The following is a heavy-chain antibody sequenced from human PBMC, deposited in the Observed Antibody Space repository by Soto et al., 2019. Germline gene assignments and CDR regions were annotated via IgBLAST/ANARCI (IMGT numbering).Heavy chain of an antibody. CDR1: GYTFISYG. CDR2: ISAYNGNT. D-gene: IGHD6-6*01. J-gene: IGHJ4*02. Sequence: ASVKVSCKTSGYTFISYGISWVRQAPGQGLEWMGWISAYNGNTNYAQKLQGRVTMTTDTSTSTAYMELRSLRSDDTAVYYCARATGSSSDPYYFDYWGQGTLVTVSS. CDR3: ARATGSSSDPYYFDY. V-gene: IGHV1-18*04.